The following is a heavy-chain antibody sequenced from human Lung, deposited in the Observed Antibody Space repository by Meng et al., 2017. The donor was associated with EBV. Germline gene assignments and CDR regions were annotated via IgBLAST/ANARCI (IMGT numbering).Heavy chain of an antibody. CDR1: GGSISSINW. CDR2: IYHSGST. V-gene: IGHV4-4*02. CDR3: ARVAAAGNEWFDP. D-gene: IGHD6-13*01. Sequence: QVQLQESGPGLVKPSETLSSTCAVSGGSISSINWWTWVRQPPGKGLEWIGEIYHSGSTNYNPSLKSRVTISVDKSKNQFSLKLSSVTAADTAVYYCARVAAAGNEWFDPWGQGTLVTVSS. J-gene: IGHJ5*02.